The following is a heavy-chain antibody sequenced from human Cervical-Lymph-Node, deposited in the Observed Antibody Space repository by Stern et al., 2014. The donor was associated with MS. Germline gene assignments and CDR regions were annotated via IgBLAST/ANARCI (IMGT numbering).Heavy chain of an antibody. J-gene: IGHJ4*02. CDR1: GYRFTNNW. V-gene: IGHV5-51*03. CDR2: IYPGDSET. Sequence: EVQLVESGAEVRKPGESLRISCEVSGYRFTNNWIGWVRQVPGKGLEWMGIIYPGDSETRYSPYFHGQVTILVDKSNSITYLQWSSLKASATAIYYCARRGHGYMVIDYWGQGTLVTVSS. D-gene: IGHD5-18*01. CDR3: ARRGHGYMVIDY.